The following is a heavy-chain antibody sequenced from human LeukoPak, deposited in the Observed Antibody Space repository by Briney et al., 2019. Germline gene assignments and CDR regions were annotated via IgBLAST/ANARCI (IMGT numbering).Heavy chain of an antibody. Sequence: PSETLSLTCIVSGGSFSSYYWSWIRQPPGKGLEWIGFIYYSGTTNYNPSLKSRVTISVDTSKNQFSLKLSSVTAADTAVYYCASFFARPFNFFDYWGQGTLVTVSS. CDR2: IYYSGTT. CDR1: GGSFSSYY. CDR3: ASFFARPFNFFDY. J-gene: IGHJ4*02. D-gene: IGHD2/OR15-2a*01. V-gene: IGHV4-59*01.